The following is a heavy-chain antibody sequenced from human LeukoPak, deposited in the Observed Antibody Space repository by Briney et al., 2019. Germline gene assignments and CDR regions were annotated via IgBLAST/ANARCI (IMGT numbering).Heavy chain of an antibody. CDR1: GGSISSSSYY. V-gene: IGHV4-39*01. CDR2: IYYSGST. CDR3: ARRELLENWFDP. J-gene: IGHJ5*02. D-gene: IGHD3-10*01. Sequence: PSETLSLTCTVSGGSISSSSYYWGWIRQPPGKGLEWIGSIYYSGSTYYNPSLKSRVTISVDTSKNQFSLKLSSVTAADTAVYYCARRELLENWFDPWGQGTLVTVSS.